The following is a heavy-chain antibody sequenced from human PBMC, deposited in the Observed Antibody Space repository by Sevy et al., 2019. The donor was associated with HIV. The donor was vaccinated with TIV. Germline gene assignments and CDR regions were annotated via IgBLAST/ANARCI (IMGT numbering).Heavy chain of an antibody. CDR3: AGEAVLIVGVIVSYGMDV. CDR2: MSYNGNKK. D-gene: IGHD3-16*02. CDR1: GFSFSRSP. J-gene: IGHJ6*02. V-gene: IGHV3-30*04. Sequence: GGSLRLSCATSGFSFSRSPMHWVRQAPGKGLEWVAVMSYNGNKKYNEDSVKGRFTISRDDPNNTLYLQMNSLRVEDTAVYYCAGEAVLIVGVIVSYGMDVWGQGTTVTVSS.